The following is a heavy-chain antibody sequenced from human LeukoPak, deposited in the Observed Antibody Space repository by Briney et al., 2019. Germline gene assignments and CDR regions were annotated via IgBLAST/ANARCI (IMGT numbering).Heavy chain of an antibody. Sequence: GGSLRLSCAASGFTFSSYGMHWVRQAPGKGLEWVAVISYDGSNKYYADSVKGRFTISRDNSKNTLYLQMNSLRAEDTAVYYCAKGRGDGYAQYYFDYWGQGTLVTVSS. CDR1: GFTFSSYG. V-gene: IGHV3-30*18. D-gene: IGHD5-24*01. J-gene: IGHJ4*02. CDR3: AKGRGDGYAQYYFDY. CDR2: ISYDGSNK.